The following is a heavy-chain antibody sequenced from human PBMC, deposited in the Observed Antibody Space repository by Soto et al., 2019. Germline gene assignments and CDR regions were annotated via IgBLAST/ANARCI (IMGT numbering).Heavy chain of an antibody. D-gene: IGHD6-13*01. CDR3: ASWYSSSWPKFDY. V-gene: IGHV5-10-1*01. Sequence: PGESLKISCKGSGYSFTNYWISWVRQMPGKGLEWMGRIDPTDSYTNYSPSFQGHVTISADKSISTAYLQWSSLKASDTAMYYCASWYSSSWPKFDYWGQGTLVTVSS. CDR1: GYSFTNYW. CDR2: IDPTDSYT. J-gene: IGHJ4*02.